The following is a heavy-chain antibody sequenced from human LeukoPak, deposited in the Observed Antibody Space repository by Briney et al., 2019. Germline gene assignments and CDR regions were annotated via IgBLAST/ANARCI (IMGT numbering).Heavy chain of an antibody. J-gene: IGHJ4*02. CDR2: ISGSGDTT. CDR3: AREVPALDY. CDR1: GFTFSSYA. D-gene: IGHD2-2*01. V-gene: IGHV3-23*01. Sequence: GGSLRLSCAASGFTFSSYAMSWVRQAPGKGLEWVSTISGSGDTTYYADSVKGRFTISRDNSKNTVYLQMNSLRAEGTAIYYCAREVPALDYWGQGTLVTVPS.